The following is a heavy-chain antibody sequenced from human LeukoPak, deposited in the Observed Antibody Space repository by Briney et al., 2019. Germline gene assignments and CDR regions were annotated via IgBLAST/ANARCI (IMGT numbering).Heavy chain of an antibody. V-gene: IGHV1-24*01. J-gene: IGHJ4*02. CDR2: FNPEDGES. CDR3: ATDGSGDYLNH. D-gene: IGHD4-17*01. CDR1: GYIFTELS. Sequence: ASVKVSCKVSGYIFTELSMHWVRQAPRKGLEWMGGFNPEDGESFYAQKFQGRVTLTEDTSADTAYMELSSLTFEDTAVYYCATDGSGDYLNHWGQGTLVTVSS.